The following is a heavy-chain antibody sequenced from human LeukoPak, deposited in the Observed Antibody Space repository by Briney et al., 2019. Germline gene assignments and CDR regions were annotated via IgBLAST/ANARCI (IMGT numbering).Heavy chain of an antibody. Sequence: GGSLRLSCAASGFTFSSYWMHWVRHAPGKGLVWVSRIKSDGSSTRYADSVKGRFTISRDNAKNTLWLQMNSLRAEDTAVYYCAKRRTSSYHYGMDVWGQGTTVTVSS. CDR1: GFTFSSYW. CDR2: IKSDGSST. J-gene: IGHJ6*02. V-gene: IGHV3-74*01. CDR3: AKRRTSSYHYGMDV.